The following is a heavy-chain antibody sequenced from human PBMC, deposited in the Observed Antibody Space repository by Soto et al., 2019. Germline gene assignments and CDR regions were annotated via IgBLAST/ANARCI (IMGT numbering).Heavy chain of an antibody. CDR3: AKDMRPDGVRDFGH. CDR1: GFTFSTYT. CDR2: VGQDGAP. J-gene: IGHJ4*02. Sequence: EVQLLESGGGLVQPGGSLRLSCAASGFTFSTYTMAWVRQAPGRGPEWVSGVGQDGAPYYADSVKGRFTISRDNSRSSVYLEMIALRGEDTAVYYCAKDMRPDGVRDFGHWGQGTLVTVSS. V-gene: IGHV3-23*01. D-gene: IGHD4-17*01.